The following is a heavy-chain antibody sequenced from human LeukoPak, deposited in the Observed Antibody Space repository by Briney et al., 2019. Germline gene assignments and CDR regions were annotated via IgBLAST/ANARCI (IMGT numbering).Heavy chain of an antibody. V-gene: IGHV3-7*01. CDR1: GFTFSIYW. CDR3: ATDRDNSDWQKRFDS. CDR2: INQDASEI. J-gene: IGHJ4*02. D-gene: IGHD2-21*02. Sequence: GGSLRLSCAASGFTFSIYWMNWYRQAPGEGLEWVGNINQDASEINYVDSVRVRFTISRANAKNSLHLQMSSLRAEDTAVYYCATDRDNSDWQKRFDSWGQGTLVTVSS.